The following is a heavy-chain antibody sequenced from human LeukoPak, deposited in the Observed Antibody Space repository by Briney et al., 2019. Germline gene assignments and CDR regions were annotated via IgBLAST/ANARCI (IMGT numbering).Heavy chain of an antibody. V-gene: IGHV1-2*02. D-gene: IGHD3-22*01. Sequence: ASVTVSFTTSGYTFTGYYLHWVRQAPGQGLEWMGWINPNSGDTTYTQKFQGRVTMTGDTSISTAYMELSRLMSDDTAVYYCARIGLKSSGYYRLDYWGQGTLVTVSA. CDR2: INPNSGDT. J-gene: IGHJ4*02. CDR1: GYTFTGYY. CDR3: ARIGLKSSGYYRLDY.